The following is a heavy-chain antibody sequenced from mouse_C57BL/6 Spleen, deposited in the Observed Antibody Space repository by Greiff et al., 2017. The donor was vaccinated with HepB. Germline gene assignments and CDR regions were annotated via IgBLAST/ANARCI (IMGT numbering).Heavy chain of an antibody. CDR1: GYTFTDYY. CDR3: AREDLTTVVGDY. J-gene: IGHJ2*01. Sequence: EVQLQQSGPELVKPGASVKISCKASGYTFTDYYMNWVKQSHGKSLEWIGDINPNNGGTSYNQKFKGKATLTVDKSSSTDYMELRSLTSEDSAVYYCAREDLTTVVGDYWGQGTTLTVSS. CDR2: INPNNGGT. D-gene: IGHD1-1*01. V-gene: IGHV1-26*01.